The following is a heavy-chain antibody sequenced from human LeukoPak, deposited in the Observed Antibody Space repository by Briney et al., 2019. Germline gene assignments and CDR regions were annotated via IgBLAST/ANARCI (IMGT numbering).Heavy chain of an antibody. J-gene: IGHJ4*02. CDR2: INHRGST. CDR3: ARGVPAEPTSPYYFDY. D-gene: IGHD2-2*01. CDR1: GGSFRGYY. Sequence: PSETLSLTCAVYGGSFRGYYWSWIRQPPGKGLEWIGEINHRGSTNYNPALKRRVTISVDTSKTQFSLKLSSVTAADTAVYYCARGVPAEPTSPYYFDYWGQGTLVTVSS. V-gene: IGHV4-34*01.